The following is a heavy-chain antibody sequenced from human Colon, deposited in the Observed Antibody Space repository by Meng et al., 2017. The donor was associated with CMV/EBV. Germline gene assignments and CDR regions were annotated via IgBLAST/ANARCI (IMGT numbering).Heavy chain of an antibody. CDR3: VREIRRSWFDP. Sequence: GGSLRLSCAASGFTFSSYSMNWVRQAPGKGLEWVSSISSSSSYIYYADSVKGRFTISRDNAKNSLYLQMNSLGAEDTAVYFCVREIRRSWFDPWGQGTLVTVSS. CDR2: ISSSSSYI. D-gene: IGHD4-17*01. CDR1: GFTFSSYS. V-gene: IGHV3-21*01. J-gene: IGHJ5*02.